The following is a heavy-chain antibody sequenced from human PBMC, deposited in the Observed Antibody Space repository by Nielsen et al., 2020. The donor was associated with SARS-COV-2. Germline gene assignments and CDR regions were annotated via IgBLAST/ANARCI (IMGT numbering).Heavy chain of an antibody. D-gene: IGHD3-3*01. V-gene: IGHV4-61*07. J-gene: IGHJ6*03. CDR3: ARHNYDFWSGYYNYYYYYMDV. Sequence: WIRQPPGKGLEWIGNVYYTGSSSYNPSLRSRVAISVDTSKNQFSLKLSSVTAADTAVYYCARHNYDFWSGYYNYYYYYMDVWGKGTTVTVSS. CDR2: VYYTGSS.